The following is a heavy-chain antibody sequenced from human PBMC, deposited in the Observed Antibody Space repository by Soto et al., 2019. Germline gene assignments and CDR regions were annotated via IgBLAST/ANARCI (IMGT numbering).Heavy chain of an antibody. CDR3: GRDDYGIFPY. Sequence: ASVKVSCTASGYSISAYYIHWVRQAPGQGLEWMGWIDPKNGGTVSAQKFQGRLTMTRDTPISTVYMDLSGLTSDDTALYYCGRDDYGIFPYWGQGSLVTVSS. CDR2: IDPKNGGT. V-gene: IGHV1-2*02. D-gene: IGHD3-10*01. CDR1: GYSISAYY. J-gene: IGHJ4*02.